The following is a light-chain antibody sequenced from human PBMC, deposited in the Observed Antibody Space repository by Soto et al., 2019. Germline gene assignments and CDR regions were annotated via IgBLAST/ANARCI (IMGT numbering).Light chain of an antibody. J-gene: IGLJ1*01. V-gene: IGLV1-40*01. CDR1: SSNIGAGYG. CDR3: QSYDSSLSGV. Sequence: QSVLTQPPSVSGAPGQRVTISCTGSSSNIGAGYGVHWYQQLPGTAPKLLIYGNSNRPSGVPDRFSGSKSDTSASLAITGLQAEDEADYYCQSYDSSLSGVFGTGTKLTVL. CDR2: GNS.